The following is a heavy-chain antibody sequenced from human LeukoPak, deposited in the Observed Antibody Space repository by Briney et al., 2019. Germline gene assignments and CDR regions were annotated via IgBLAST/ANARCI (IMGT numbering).Heavy chain of an antibody. CDR3: ARGLKH. Sequence: SETLSLTCAVYGGSFSGYYWSWIRQPPGKGLEWIGEVNHSGSTNYNPSLKSRVTISVDTSKNQFSLKLSSVTAADTAVYYCARGLKHWGQGTLVTVSS. CDR2: VNHSGST. J-gene: IGHJ1*01. V-gene: IGHV4-34*01. CDR1: GGSFSGYY.